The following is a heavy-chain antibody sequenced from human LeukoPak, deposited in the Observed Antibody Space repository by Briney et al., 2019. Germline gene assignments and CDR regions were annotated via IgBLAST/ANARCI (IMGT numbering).Heavy chain of an antibody. J-gene: IGHJ4*02. D-gene: IGHD1-26*01. V-gene: IGHV3-15*01. CDR1: GFTFSSYA. Sequence: GGSLRLSCAASGFTFSSYAMSWVRQAPGKGLEWVGRIKSKTDGGTTDYAAPVKGRFTISRDDSKNTLYLQMNSLKTEDTAVYYCTTGEVKWELPGFDYWGQGTLVTVSS. CDR2: IKSKTDGGTT. CDR3: TTGEVKWELPGFDY.